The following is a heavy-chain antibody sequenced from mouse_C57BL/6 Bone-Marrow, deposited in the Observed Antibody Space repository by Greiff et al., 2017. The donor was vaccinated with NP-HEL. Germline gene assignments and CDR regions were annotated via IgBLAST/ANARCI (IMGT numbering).Heavy chain of an antibody. CDR3: TEGAYYYGSSYYAMDY. CDR2: IRLKSDNYAT. V-gene: IGHV6-3*01. D-gene: IGHD1-1*01. Sequence: EVKLVESGGGLVQPGGSMKLSCVASGFTFSNYWMNWVRQSPEKGLEWVAQIRLKSDNYATHYAESVKGRFTISRDDSKSSVYLQMNNLSAEDTGIYYCTEGAYYYGSSYYAMDYWGQGTSVTVSS. J-gene: IGHJ4*01. CDR1: GFTFSNYW.